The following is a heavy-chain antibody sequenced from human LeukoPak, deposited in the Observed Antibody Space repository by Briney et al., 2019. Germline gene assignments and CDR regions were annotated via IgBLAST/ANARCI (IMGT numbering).Heavy chain of an antibody. CDR2: INPSSGGT. CDR3: ARAKNWDAFDY. J-gene: IGHJ4*02. Sequence: ASVKVSCKASGYTFTGHYMHWVRQAPGQGLEWMGRINPSSGGTNYAQKFQGRVTMTRDTSISTAYMELSRLTSDDTAVYYCARAKNWDAFDYWGQGTLVTVSS. CDR1: GYTFTGHY. V-gene: IGHV1-2*06. D-gene: IGHD7-27*01.